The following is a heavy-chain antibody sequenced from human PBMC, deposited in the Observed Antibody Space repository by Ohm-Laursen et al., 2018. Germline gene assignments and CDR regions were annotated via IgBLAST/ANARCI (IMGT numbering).Heavy chain of an antibody. J-gene: IGHJ6*02. CDR2: ISWNSGSI. CDR3: SKDLGSNYYYYGMDV. V-gene: IGHV3-9*01. CDR1: GFTFDDYA. Sequence: SLRLSCTASGFTFDDYAMHWVRQAPGKGLEWVSGISWNSGSIGYADSVKGRFTISRDNAKNSLYLQMNSLRAEDTALYYCSKDLGSNYYYYGMDVWGQGTTVTVSS. D-gene: IGHD3-16*01.